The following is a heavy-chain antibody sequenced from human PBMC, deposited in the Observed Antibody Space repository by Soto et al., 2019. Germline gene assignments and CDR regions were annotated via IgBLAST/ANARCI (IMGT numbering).Heavy chain of an antibody. CDR3: ARAKVVAKVVPAARGSPVYYYYGMDV. D-gene: IGHD2-2*01. CDR2: IIPIFGTA. J-gene: IGHJ6*02. Sequence: ASVKVSCKASGGTFSSYAISWVRQAPGQGLEWMGGIIPIFGTANYAQKFQGRVTITADESTSTAYMELSSLRSEDTAVYYCARAKVVAKVVPAARGSPVYYYYGMDVWGQGTTVTVSS. V-gene: IGHV1-69*13. CDR1: GGTFSSYA.